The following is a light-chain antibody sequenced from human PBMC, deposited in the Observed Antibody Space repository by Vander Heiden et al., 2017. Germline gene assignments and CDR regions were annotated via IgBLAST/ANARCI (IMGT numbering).Light chain of an antibody. J-gene: IGKJ2*01. CDR3: QQSDNLPNT. CDR2: AAS. Sequence: DIQMTQSPSSLSASVGDRVTITCRTSQSISIYLNWYQQQPGKAPKLLIYAASTLHSGVPSRFSGSGSGTDFALTISRLQPEDFATYYCQQSDNLPNTFGQGTKIDIK. V-gene: IGKV1-39*01. CDR1: QSISIY.